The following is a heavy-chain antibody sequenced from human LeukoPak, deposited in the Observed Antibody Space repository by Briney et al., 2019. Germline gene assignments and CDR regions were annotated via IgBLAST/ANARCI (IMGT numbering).Heavy chain of an antibody. D-gene: IGHD2-2*02. CDR1: GGTFSSYA. Sequence: GASVKVSCKASGGTFSSYAISWVRQAPGQGLEWMGGIIPIFGTANYAQKFQGRVTITADESTSTAYMELSSLRSEDTAVYYCARSVAGYCSSTSCYTGFKVFDPWGQGTLVTVSS. CDR3: ARSVAGYCSSTSCYTGFKVFDP. CDR2: IIPIFGTA. V-gene: IGHV1-69*13. J-gene: IGHJ5*02.